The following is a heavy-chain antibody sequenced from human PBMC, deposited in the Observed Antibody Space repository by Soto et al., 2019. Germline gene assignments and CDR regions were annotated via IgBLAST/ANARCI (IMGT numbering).Heavy chain of an antibody. CDR3: ARGRIAAAGSVDY. V-gene: IGHV1-69*12. CDR1: GGTFNSYG. J-gene: IGHJ4*02. Sequence: QVQLVQSGTEVKKPGSSVKVSCKASGGTFNSYGISWVRQAPGQGLEWMGGIIPVYHTAKYEQKFQGRMTITADESTSTAYMELRSLTYEDTAVYYCARGRIAAAGSVDYWGQGTLVTVSS. D-gene: IGHD6-13*01. CDR2: IIPVYHTA.